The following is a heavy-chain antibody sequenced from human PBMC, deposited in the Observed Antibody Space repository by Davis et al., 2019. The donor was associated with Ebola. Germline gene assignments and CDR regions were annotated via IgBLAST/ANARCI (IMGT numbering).Heavy chain of an antibody. D-gene: IGHD2-15*01. V-gene: IGHV3-74*01. CDR2: INSDGSST. J-gene: IGHJ4*02. CDR1: GFTFSSYW. Sequence: GESLKISCAASGFTFSSYWMHWVRQAPGKGLVWVSRINSDGSSTSYADSVKGRFTISRDNAKNTLYLQMNSLRAEDTAVYYCARAVGTYCSGGSCPWDYWGQGTLVTVSS. CDR3: ARAVGTYCSGGSCPWDY.